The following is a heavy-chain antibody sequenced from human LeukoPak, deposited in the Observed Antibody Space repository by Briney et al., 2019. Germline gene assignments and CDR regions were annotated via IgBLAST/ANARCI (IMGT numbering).Heavy chain of an antibody. Sequence: GASVKVSCKASGYTFTSYGISWVRQAPGQGLEWMGWISAYNGNTNYAQKLQGRVTMTTDTSTSTAYMELRSLRSDDTAVYYCAGEALQGVIVHFDYWGQGTLVTVSS. D-gene: IGHD3-16*02. V-gene: IGHV1-18*01. CDR1: GYTFTSYG. J-gene: IGHJ4*02. CDR3: AGEALQGVIVHFDY. CDR2: ISAYNGNT.